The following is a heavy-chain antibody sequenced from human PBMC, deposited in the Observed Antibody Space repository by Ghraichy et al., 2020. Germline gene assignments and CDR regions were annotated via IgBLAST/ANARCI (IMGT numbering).Heavy chain of an antibody. Sequence: ASVKVSCKASGYTFTGYYMHWVRQAPGQGLEWMGWINPNSGGTNYAQKFQGRVTMTRDTSISTAYMELSRLRSDDTAVYYCARAYNWKEPSTIDYWGQGTLVTVSS. D-gene: IGHD1-20*01. CDR3: ARAYNWKEPSTIDY. CDR1: GYTFTGYY. CDR2: INPNSGGT. V-gene: IGHV1-2*02. J-gene: IGHJ4*02.